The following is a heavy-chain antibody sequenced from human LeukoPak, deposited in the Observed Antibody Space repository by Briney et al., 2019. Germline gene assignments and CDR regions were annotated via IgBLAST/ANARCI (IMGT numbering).Heavy chain of an antibody. CDR3: AKSVWMQDGGAIDY. CDR2: ISWNSGSI. Sequence: AGRSLRLSYAASGFTFDDYAMHWVRQAPGKGLEWVSGISWNSGSIGYADSVKGRFTISRDNAKNSLYLQMNSLRAEDTALYYCAKSVWMQDGGAIDYWGQGTLVTVSS. V-gene: IGHV3-9*01. J-gene: IGHJ4*02. D-gene: IGHD3-16*01. CDR1: GFTFDDYA.